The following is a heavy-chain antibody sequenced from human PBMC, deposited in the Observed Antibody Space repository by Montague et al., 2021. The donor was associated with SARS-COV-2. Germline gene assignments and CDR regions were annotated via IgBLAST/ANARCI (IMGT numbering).Heavy chain of an antibody. CDR2: VHYTGST. CDR1: GDSISSYY. V-gene: IGHV4-59*01. Sequence: SETLSLTCEGSGDSISSYYWSWIRQSPGKGLEWIDYVHYTGSTKYTPSLKTRVTLSLDTPKNHFSLKLRSVTAADTAIYYCARAQNTCFIANCVNYFEVWGLGALVTVSS. J-gene: IGHJ4*02. CDR3: ARAQNTCFIANCVNYFEV. D-gene: IGHD1-1*01.